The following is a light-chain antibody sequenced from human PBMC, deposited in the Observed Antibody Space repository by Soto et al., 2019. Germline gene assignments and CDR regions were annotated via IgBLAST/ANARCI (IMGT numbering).Light chain of an antibody. CDR3: SSYTGGSTYV. J-gene: IGLJ1*01. CDR2: DVS. V-gene: IGLV2-14*01. Sequence: QSALAQPASVSGAPGQSITISGTGPSSDIGGYKYVSWYQQHPGKAPKLMIYDVSNRPSGVSNRFSGSKSGNTATLTISGLQGEDEAEYYCSSYTGGSTYVFGTGTKVTVL. CDR1: SSDIGGYKY.